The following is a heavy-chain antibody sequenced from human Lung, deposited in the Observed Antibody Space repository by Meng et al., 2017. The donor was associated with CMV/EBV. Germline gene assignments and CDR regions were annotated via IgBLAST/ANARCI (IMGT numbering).Heavy chain of an antibody. D-gene: IGHD1-14*01. CDR2: IHRDGNT. Sequence: SCAASGLTVSGNDMTWVRQAPGKGLEWVSLIHRDGNTYYGDSVKGRFTSSRDNSMNTLYLQMNSLKTEDTAVYYCATFKHQPVGGTYWYSDLWGRGXLVTVSS. CDR1: GLTVSGND. CDR3: ATFKHQPVGGTYWYSDL. V-gene: IGHV3-66*02. J-gene: IGHJ2*01.